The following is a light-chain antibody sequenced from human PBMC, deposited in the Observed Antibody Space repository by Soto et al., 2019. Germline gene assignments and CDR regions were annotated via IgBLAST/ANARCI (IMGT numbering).Light chain of an antibody. CDR2: DAS. V-gene: IGKV3-11*01. CDR3: QQRSNLPPT. J-gene: IGKJ5*01. Sequence: EIVLTQSPVTLSLSPGERATLSCRASQSVDIYLAWYRQIPGQAPRLLIYDASNRATGIPDRFSGGGAGTDFTLTISSLEPEDVSIYYCQQRSNLPPTFGQGTRLEIK. CDR1: QSVDIY.